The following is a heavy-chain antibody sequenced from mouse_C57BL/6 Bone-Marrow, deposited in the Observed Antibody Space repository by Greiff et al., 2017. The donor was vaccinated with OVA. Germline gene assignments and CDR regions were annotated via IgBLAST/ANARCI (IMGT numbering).Heavy chain of an antibody. D-gene: IGHD2-4*01. CDR2: ILPSIGRT. CDR1: DSEVFPIAY. Sequence: QVQLQQSGSELRSPGSSVKLSCKDFDSEVFPIAYMSWVRQKPGHGFEWVGGILPSIGRTIYGEKFEDKASLDADTLYNTAYLELNRLTSVNSAIYACSRGDYDYPWFAYWGQGTLVTVSA. V-gene: IGHV15-2*01. J-gene: IGHJ3*01. CDR3: SRGDYDYPWFAY.